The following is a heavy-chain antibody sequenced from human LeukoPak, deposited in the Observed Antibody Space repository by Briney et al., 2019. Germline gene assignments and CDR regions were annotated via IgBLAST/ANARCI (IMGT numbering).Heavy chain of an antibody. V-gene: IGHV4-34*01. Sequence: PSETLSLTCAVYGGSFSGYYWSWIRQPPGKGLEWIGEINHSGSTNYNPSLKSRVAISVDTSKNQSSLKLSSVTAADTAVYYCARGQTYSMGAFPRAVTGCFDYWGQRTLVTVSS. CDR3: ARGQTYSMGAFPRAVTGCFDY. CDR2: INHSGST. CDR1: GGSFSGYY. J-gene: IGHJ4*02. D-gene: IGHD2-15*01.